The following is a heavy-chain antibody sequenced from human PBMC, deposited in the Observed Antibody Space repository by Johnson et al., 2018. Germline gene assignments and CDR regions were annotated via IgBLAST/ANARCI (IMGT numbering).Heavy chain of an antibody. CDR1: GYTFTSYD. Sequence: QVQLVQSGAEVKKPGASXKVSCKASGYTFTSYDINWVRQAPGQGLEWMGWMNPNSGNTGYAQKFPGRVTMTRNTSISTAYMERSSLISEDTAVYYCARATGYYDFWSGYFYYYYGMDVWGQGTTVTVSS. J-gene: IGHJ6*02. CDR3: ARATGYYDFWSGYFYYYYGMDV. CDR2: MNPNSGNT. D-gene: IGHD3-3*01. V-gene: IGHV1-8*01.